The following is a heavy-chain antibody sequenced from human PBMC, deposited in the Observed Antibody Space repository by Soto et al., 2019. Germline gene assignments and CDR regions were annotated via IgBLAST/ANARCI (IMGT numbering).Heavy chain of an antibody. CDR3: AKEWELLQYYYYGMDV. V-gene: IGHV3-30*18. J-gene: IGHJ6*02. Sequence: PGGSLRLSCAASGFTFSSYGMHWVRQAPGKGLEWVAVISYDGSNKYYADSVKGRFTISRDNSKNTLYLQMNSLRAEDSAVYYCAKEWELLQYYYYGMDVWGQGATVTVS. D-gene: IGHD1-26*01. CDR1: GFTFSSYG. CDR2: ISYDGSNK.